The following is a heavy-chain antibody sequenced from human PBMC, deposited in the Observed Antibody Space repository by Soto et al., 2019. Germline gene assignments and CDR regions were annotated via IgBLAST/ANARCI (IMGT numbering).Heavy chain of an antibody. D-gene: IGHD6-13*01. Sequence: QLQLQEAGPGLVKPSETLSLTCTVSGGSVSSSTYYWGWIRQPPGKGLEWIGSISYGGNTYYNSSLKSRVTISVDTSKNQFSLRLSSVTAADTAVYYCARHRAASGSAANDYWGQGTLVTVSS. CDR1: GGSVSSSTYY. CDR2: ISYGGNT. V-gene: IGHV4-39*01. CDR3: ARHRAASGSAANDY. J-gene: IGHJ4*02.